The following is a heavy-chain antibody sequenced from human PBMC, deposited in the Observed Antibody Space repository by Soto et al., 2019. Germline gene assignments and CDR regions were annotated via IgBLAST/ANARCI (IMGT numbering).Heavy chain of an antibody. D-gene: IGHD3-10*01. Sequence: QVQLVQSGAEVKKPGATVKVSCKASGYTFTSYGIIWVRQAPGQGLEWMGWVSAYNGNTIYAQKLQGRVTMTTDTSTSTTYMELRSLTSDDTAVHYCARGSETWFGGIYDYWGQGSLVTVSS. V-gene: IGHV1-18*01. CDR1: GYTFTSYG. J-gene: IGHJ4*02. CDR2: VSAYNGNT. CDR3: ARGSETWFGGIYDY.